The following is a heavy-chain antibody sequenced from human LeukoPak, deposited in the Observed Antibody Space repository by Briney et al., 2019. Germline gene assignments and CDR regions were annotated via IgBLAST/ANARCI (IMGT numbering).Heavy chain of an antibody. V-gene: IGHV1-8*02. CDR2: MNPNSGNT. CDR1: GYTFTGYY. J-gene: IGHJ4*02. Sequence: ASVKVSCKASGYTFTGYYMHWVRQATGQGLEWMGWMNPNSGNTGYAQKFQGRVTMTRNTSISTAYMELSSLRSEDTAVYYCARTDGDYWGQGTLVTVSS. CDR3: ARTDGDY.